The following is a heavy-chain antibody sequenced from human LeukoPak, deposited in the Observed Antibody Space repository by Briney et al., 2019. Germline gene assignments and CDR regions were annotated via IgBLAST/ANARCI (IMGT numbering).Heavy chain of an antibody. Sequence: ASVKVSCKASGYAFTGYYMHWVRQAPGQGLEWMGWINPNSGGTNYAQKFQGRVTMTRDTSISTAYMELSRLRSEDTAVYYCARGLTSSSWYPFDYWGQGTLVTVSS. D-gene: IGHD6-13*01. CDR2: INPNSGGT. CDR1: GYAFTGYY. CDR3: ARGLTSSSWYPFDY. V-gene: IGHV1-2*02. J-gene: IGHJ4*02.